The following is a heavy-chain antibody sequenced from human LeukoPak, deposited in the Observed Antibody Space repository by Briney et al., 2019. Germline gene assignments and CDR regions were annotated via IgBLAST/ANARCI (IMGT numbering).Heavy chain of an antibody. CDR3: ARYYCGGSNCPGVDS. CDR2: ISHSGST. D-gene: IGHD2-21*01. V-gene: IGHV4-31*02. CDR1: GGSIASGGNF. Sequence: SQTLSLTCTVSGGSIASGGNFCTWIRQHPGEGVEWIGYISHSGSTYYNPSLESRVLISIDTSNNQFSLKLSSVTAADTAVYYCARYYCGGSNCPGVDSWGQGALVTVSS. J-gene: IGHJ4*02.